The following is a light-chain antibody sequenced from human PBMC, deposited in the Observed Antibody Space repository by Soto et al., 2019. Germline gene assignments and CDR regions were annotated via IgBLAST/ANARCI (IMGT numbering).Light chain of an antibody. CDR2: DAS. CDR1: QNISKY. J-gene: IGKJ2*01. V-gene: IGKV1-33*01. Sequence: DIQMTQSPSSLTASVGDRVTITCQTSQNISKYLIWYQQSPGKAPNLLISDASNLEAGVPSRFSGRGSGTNFNSTISSLQPEDIGRYYWHQYDDIPYTFGQGTSLQIK. CDR3: HQYDDIPYT.